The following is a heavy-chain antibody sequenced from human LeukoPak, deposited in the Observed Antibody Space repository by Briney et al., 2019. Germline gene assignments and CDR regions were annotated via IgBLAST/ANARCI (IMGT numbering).Heavy chain of an antibody. Sequence: PGGSLRLSCAASGFTFSSYGMHWVRQAPGRGLEGVAVISYDGSNKYYADSVKGRFTISRDNSKNTLYLQMNSLRAEDTAVYYCAKGTEWLAPDYWGQGTLVTVSS. J-gene: IGHJ4*02. D-gene: IGHD6-19*01. CDR1: GFTFSSYG. V-gene: IGHV3-30*18. CDR3: AKGTEWLAPDY. CDR2: ISYDGSNK.